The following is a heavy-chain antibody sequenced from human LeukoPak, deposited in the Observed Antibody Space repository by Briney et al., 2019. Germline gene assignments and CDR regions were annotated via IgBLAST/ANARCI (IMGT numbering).Heavy chain of an antibody. V-gene: IGHV3-7*01. J-gene: IGHJ4*02. CDR3: ARESSRRWLLGTNTFPFADY. Sequence: PGGSLRLSCAASGFTFSSYWMSWVRQAPGKGLEWVANIKQDGSEKYYVDSVKGRFTISRDNAKNSLYLQMNSLRAEDTAVYYCARESSRRWLLGTNTFPFADYWGQGTLVTVSS. CDR2: IKQDGSEK. D-gene: IGHD3-22*01. CDR1: GFTFSSYW.